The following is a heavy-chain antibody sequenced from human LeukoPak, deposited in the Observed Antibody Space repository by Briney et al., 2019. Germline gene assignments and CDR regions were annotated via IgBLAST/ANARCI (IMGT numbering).Heavy chain of an antibody. CDR1: GFTFGSYA. CDR3: AKVPASRWFFDY. V-gene: IGHV3-23*01. CDR2: ISGSGNNT. Sequence: PGGSLRLSCAAAGFTFGSYAMSWVRQAPGKGLEWVSTISGSGNNTYYADSVKGRFTISRDSSKNTMYLQMNSLRAEGTAVYYCAKVPASRWFFDYWGQGTLVTVSS. J-gene: IGHJ4*02. D-gene: IGHD2-15*01.